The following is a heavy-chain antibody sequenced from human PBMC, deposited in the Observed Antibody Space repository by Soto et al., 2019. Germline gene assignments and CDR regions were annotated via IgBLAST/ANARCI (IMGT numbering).Heavy chain of an antibody. D-gene: IGHD6-19*01. CDR1: GFTFSSYW. J-gene: IGHJ4*02. V-gene: IGHV3-7*03. CDR3: ARAPAAIAVAGYYFDY. Sequence: GGSLRLSCAASGFTFSSYWMSWVRQAPGKGLEWVANIKQDGSEKYYVDSVKGRFTISRDNAKNSLYLQMNSLRAEDTAVYYCARAPAAIAVAGYYFDYWGQGTLVTVSS. CDR2: IKQDGSEK.